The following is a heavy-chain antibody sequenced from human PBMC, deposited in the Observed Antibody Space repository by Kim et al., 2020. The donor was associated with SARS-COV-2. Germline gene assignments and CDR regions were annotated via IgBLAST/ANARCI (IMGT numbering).Heavy chain of an antibody. CDR2: ISAYNGNT. V-gene: IGHV1-18*04. Sequence: ASVKVSCKASGYTFTSYGISWVRQAPGQGLEWMGWISAYNGNTNYAQKLQGRVTMTTDTSTSTAYMELRSLRSDDTAVYYCAREGILRYFDWLLGGMDVWGQGTTVTVSS. CDR3: AREGILRYFDWLLGGMDV. D-gene: IGHD3-9*01. CDR1: GYTFTSYG. J-gene: IGHJ6*02.